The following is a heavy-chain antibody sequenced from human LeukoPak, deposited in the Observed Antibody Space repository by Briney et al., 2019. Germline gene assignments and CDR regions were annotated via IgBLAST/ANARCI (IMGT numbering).Heavy chain of an antibody. V-gene: IGHV3-21*01. Sequence: GGSLRLSCAASGFTFRNYNMNWVRQAPGRGLEWVSSINSSSGYIYYADSVKGRFTISRDNAKNSLYLQMNSLRAEDTAVYYCGTGDAMVPLYYYYYMDVWGKGTTVTVSS. J-gene: IGHJ6*03. CDR1: GFTFRNYN. CDR3: GTGDAMVPLYYYYYMDV. D-gene: IGHD5-18*01. CDR2: INSSSGYI.